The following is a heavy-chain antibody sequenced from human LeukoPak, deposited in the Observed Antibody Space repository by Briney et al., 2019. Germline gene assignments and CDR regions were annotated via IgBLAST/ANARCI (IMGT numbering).Heavy chain of an antibody. J-gene: IGHJ4*02. D-gene: IGHD3-3*01. CDR1: GYTFTGYY. CDR2: INPNSGGT. CDR3: ARAIAERAIFGVVTSYYFDY. V-gene: IGHV1-2*02. Sequence: ASVKVSCKASGYTFTGYYMHWVRQAPGQGLEWMGWINPNSGGTNYAQKFQGRVTMTRDTSISTAYMELSRLRSDDTAVYYCARAIAERAIFGVVTSYYFDYWGQGTLVTVSS.